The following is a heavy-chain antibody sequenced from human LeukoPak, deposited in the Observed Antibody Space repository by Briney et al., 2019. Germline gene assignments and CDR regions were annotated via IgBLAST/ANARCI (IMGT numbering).Heavy chain of an antibody. CDR2: ISSSGGDT. CDR1: GFTFSSYA. D-gene: IGHD4-17*01. Sequence: AGSLRLSCAASGFTFSSYALHWVRQAPGKGLEYVSSISSSGGDTYYANSVKGRFTISRDNSRNTLYLQMGSLRAEDMAVYYCARDLSYGDYTNWFDPWGQGTLVTVSS. V-gene: IGHV3-64*01. J-gene: IGHJ5*02. CDR3: ARDLSYGDYTNWFDP.